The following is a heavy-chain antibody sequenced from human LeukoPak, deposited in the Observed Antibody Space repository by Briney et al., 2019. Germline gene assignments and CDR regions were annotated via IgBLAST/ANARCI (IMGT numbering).Heavy chain of an antibody. Sequence: ASVKVSCKASGYTFTSYDINWVRQATGQGLEWMGWMNPNSGNTGYAQKFQGRVTMTRNTSISTAYMELSSLRSEDTAVYYCARVGSSVGPYYFDYWGQGTLVTVSS. D-gene: IGHD1-26*01. CDR2: MNPNSGNT. J-gene: IGHJ4*02. CDR1: GYTFTSYD. V-gene: IGHV1-8*01. CDR3: ARVGSSVGPYYFDY.